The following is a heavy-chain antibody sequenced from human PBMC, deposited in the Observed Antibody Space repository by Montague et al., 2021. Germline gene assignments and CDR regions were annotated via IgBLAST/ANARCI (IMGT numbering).Heavy chain of an antibody. V-gene: IGHV4-59*13. CDR1: GGYISSYS. CDR2: IYYSGST. J-gene: IGHJ4*02. D-gene: IGHD5-18*01. Sequence: SETLSLTCTVSGGYISSYSWSWIRQPPGKGLEWIGYIYYSGSTNYNPSLKSRVTISVDTSKNQFSLKLSSVTAADTAVYYCARGRGNSYVSFDSWGQGTLISVSS. CDR3: ARGRGNSYVSFDS.